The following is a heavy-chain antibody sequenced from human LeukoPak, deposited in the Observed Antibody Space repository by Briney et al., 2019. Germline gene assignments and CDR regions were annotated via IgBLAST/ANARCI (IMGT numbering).Heavy chain of an antibody. J-gene: IGHJ3*02. Sequence: GGSLRLSCAASGFTFSGYPMYWVRQAPGKGLEWVAVISYDGSNKYYADSVKGRFTISRDNSKNTLYLQMNSLRAEDTAVYYCARAYGGVGHLYYIWGQGTMVTVSS. CDR1: GFTFSGYP. CDR2: ISYDGSNK. D-gene: IGHD3-16*01. CDR3: ARAYGGVGHLYYI. V-gene: IGHV3-30-3*01.